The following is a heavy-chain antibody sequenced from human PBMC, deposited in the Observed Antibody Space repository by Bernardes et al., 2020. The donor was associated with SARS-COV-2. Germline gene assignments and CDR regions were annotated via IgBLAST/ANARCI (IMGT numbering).Heavy chain of an antibody. V-gene: IGHV1-24*01. CDR1: GYTLTELS. D-gene: IGHD4-17*01. CDR3: ATGSTVTTPNWFDT. CDR2: FDPEDGET. Sequence: ASVKVSCKVSGYTLTELSMHWVRQAPGKGLEWMGGFDPEDGETIYAQKFQGRVTMTEDTSTDTAYMELSSLRSEDTAVYYCATGSTVTTPNWFDTWGQGTLVTVSS. J-gene: IGHJ5*02.